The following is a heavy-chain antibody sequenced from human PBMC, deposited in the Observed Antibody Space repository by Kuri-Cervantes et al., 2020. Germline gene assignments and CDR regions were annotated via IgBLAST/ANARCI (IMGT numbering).Heavy chain of an antibody. J-gene: IGHJ4*02. V-gene: IGHV3-9*01. CDR2: ISWHSATI. Sequence: SLKISCAASGFRFDDHAMYWVRQAPGKGLEWVAGISWHSATIGYADSVRGRFTISRDNSKNTLYLQMNSLRAEDTAVYYCAKGEDSSGYYKVWGQGTLVTVSS. CDR1: GFRFDDHA. D-gene: IGHD3-22*01. CDR3: AKGEDSSGYYKV.